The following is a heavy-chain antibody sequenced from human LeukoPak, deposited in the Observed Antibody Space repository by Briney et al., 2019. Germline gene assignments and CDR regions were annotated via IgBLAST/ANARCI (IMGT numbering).Heavy chain of an antibody. CDR1: GGSFSGYY. J-gene: IGHJ5*02. CDR3: ASVTKAAADYNWFDP. D-gene: IGHD6-13*01. Sequence: TSETLSLTCAVYGGSFSGYYWSWIRQPPGKGLEWIGQINHSGSTNYNPSLKSRVTISVDTSKNQFSLKLSSVTAADTAVYYCASVTKAAADYNWFDPWGQGTLVTVSS. V-gene: IGHV4-34*01. CDR2: INHSGST.